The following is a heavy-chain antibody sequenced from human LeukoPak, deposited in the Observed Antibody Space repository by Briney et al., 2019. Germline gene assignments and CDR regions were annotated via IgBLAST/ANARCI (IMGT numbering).Heavy chain of an antibody. V-gene: IGHV4-30-4*01. CDR3: ARDHGSGSYNFFDH. D-gene: IGHD3-10*01. Sequence: SETLSLTCTVSGGLISSGDYYWSWIRQAPGKGLEWIGFIYYSGTTYYNPSLKRRVTISLDTSKNQFALKLNSVTAADTAVYYCARDHGSGSYNFFDHWGRGTLVTVSS. J-gene: IGHJ4*02. CDR1: GGLISSGDYY. CDR2: IYYSGTT.